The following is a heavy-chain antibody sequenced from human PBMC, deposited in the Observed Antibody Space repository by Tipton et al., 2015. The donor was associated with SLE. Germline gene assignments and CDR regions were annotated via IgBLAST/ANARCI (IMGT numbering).Heavy chain of an antibody. CDR2: IYYSGGT. CDR1: GGSIRSINYF. J-gene: IGHJ4*02. CDR3: ATFSQSRLFDY. Sequence: TLSLTCTVSGGSIRSINYFWGWIRQPPGKGLGWIGTIYYSGGTYYNLSLKSRVTISVDTSRNQFSLRLISVTAADTAVYYCATFSQSRLFDYWGQGRLVTVSS. D-gene: IGHD3-3*02. V-gene: IGHV4-39*07.